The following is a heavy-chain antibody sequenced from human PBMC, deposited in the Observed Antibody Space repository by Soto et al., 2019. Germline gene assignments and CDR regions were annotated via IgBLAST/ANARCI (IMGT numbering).Heavy chain of an antibody. CDR3: AKDLKASGGHSGTLNYYYGMDV. V-gene: IGHV3-30*18. D-gene: IGHD3-10*01. Sequence: QVQLVESGGGVVQPGRSLRLSCASSGFSFSTHGMQWVRQAPGKGLEWVAIISYDGFIKYSADDVKGRFTISRDNSKNTLILQMDSLRPEDSAVYYCAKDLKASGGHSGTLNYYYGMDVWGQGTTVIVSS. CDR2: ISYDGFIK. J-gene: IGHJ6*02. CDR1: GFSFSTHG.